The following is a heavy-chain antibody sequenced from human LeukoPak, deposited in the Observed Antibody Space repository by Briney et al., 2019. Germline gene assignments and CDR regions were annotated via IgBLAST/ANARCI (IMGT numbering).Heavy chain of an antibody. CDR3: ARDRGSSIVGSDFDS. Sequence: GGSLRPSCAASGFTFTRHSMNWVRQAPGKGLEWVSFIGIWNSPIYYGDSVRGRFTISGDNAKNSVFLQMNSLRVEDTAVYYCARDRGSSIVGSDFDSWGQGTLVTVSS. D-gene: IGHD1-26*01. V-gene: IGHV3-48*01. CDR1: GFTFTRHS. J-gene: IGHJ4*02. CDR2: IGIWNSPI.